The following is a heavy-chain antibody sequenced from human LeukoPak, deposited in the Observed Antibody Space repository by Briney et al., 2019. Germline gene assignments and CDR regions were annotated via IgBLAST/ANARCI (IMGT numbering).Heavy chain of an antibody. CDR1: GFTVSSNY. D-gene: IGHD6-19*01. J-gene: IGHJ4*02. CDR2: IYSGGST. V-gene: IGHV3-53*05. Sequence: GGSLRLSCAASGFTVSSNYMSWVRQAPGTGLEWVSVIYSGGSTYYADSVKGRFTISRDNSKNTLYLQMGSLGAEDMAVYYCARDPDSSGWYWLDYWGQGTLVTVSS. CDR3: ARDPDSSGWYWLDY.